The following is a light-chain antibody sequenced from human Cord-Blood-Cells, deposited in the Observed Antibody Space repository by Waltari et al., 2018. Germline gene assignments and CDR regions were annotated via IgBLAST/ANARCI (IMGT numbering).Light chain of an antibody. CDR1: ALPKQY. CDR3: QSADSSGTYEI. J-gene: IGLJ1*01. V-gene: IGLV3-25*03. Sequence: SYELTQPPSVSVSPGQQARITCSGDALPKQYAYWYQQKTGQAPVLVIYKDSERPSGIPERFSGSSSGKTVSLTISGVQAEDEADYYCQSADSSGTYEIFGTGTKVTVL. CDR2: KDS.